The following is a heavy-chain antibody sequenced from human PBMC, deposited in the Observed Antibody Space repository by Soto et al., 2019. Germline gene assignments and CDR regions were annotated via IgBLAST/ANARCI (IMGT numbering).Heavy chain of an antibody. J-gene: IGHJ4*02. CDR3: AKDRPAYYYDSSGYHDY. CDR2: ISGSGGST. CDR1: GFTFSSYA. D-gene: IGHD3-22*01. V-gene: IGHV3-23*01. Sequence: GGSLRLSCAASGFTFSSYAMSWVRQAPGKGLEWASAISGSGGSTYYADSVKGRFTISRDNSKNTLYLQMNSLRAEDTAVYYCAKDRPAYYYDSSGYHDYWGQGTLVTVSS.